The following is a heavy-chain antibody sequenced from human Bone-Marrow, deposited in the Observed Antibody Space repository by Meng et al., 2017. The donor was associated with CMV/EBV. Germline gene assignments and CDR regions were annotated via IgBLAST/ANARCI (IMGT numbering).Heavy chain of an antibody. D-gene: IGHD2-2*01. V-gene: IGHV3-21*01. CDR3: ARDLGQTMPAY. CDR1: GFTFSSYS. CDR2: ISSSSSYI. Sequence: GGSLRLSCAASGFTFSSYSMKWVRQAPGKGLEWVSSISSSSSYIYYADSVKGRFTISRDNAKNSLYLQMNSLRAEDTAVYYCARDLGQTMPAYWGQGTLVTVSS. J-gene: IGHJ4*02.